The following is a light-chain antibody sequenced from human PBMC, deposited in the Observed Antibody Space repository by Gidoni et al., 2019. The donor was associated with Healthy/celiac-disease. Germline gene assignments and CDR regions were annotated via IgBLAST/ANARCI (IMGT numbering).Light chain of an antibody. CDR1: QGISSA. CDR3: QQFNSYPYT. V-gene: IGKV1-13*02. CDR2: DAS. Sequence: AIQLTQSPSSLSASVGDSATITCRASQGISSALAWYQQKPGKAPKLLIYDASSLESGVPSRFSGSGSGTDFTLTISSLQPEDFATYYCQQFNSYPYTFGQGTKLEIK. J-gene: IGKJ2*01.